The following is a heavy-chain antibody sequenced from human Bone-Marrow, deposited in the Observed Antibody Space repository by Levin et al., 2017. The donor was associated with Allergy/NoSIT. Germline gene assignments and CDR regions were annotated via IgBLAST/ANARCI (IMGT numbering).Heavy chain of an antibody. V-gene: IGHV3-33*01. Sequence: PGGSLRLSCAASGFTFSNFGMHWVRQAPGKGLEWVAVVWHDVSKTYYVDSVKGRFTVSRDNSKNTLYLQMNSLRVEDTAVYYCARSYCGGGNCLGGYWGQGTLVTVSS. CDR3: ARSYCGGGNCLGGY. D-gene: IGHD2-15*01. CDR2: VWHDVSKT. J-gene: IGHJ4*02. CDR1: GFTFSNFG.